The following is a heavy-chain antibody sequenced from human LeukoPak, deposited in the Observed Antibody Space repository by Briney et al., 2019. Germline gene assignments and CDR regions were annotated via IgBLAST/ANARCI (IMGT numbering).Heavy chain of an antibody. CDR3: ARDRAYSAFDY. D-gene: IGHD1-26*01. CDR2: INPDGSEK. V-gene: IGHV3-7*03. Sequence: PGGSLRLSCVVSGFTVSSNYMTWVRQAPGRGLERVAIINPDGSEKYYLESLKGRITISRDNAENSVHLQMNSLKAEDTAIYYCARDRAYSAFDYWGQGTLVTVSS. J-gene: IGHJ4*02. CDR1: GFTVSSNY.